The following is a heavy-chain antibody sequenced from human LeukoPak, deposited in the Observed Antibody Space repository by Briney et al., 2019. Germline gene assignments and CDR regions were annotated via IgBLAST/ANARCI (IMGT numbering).Heavy chain of an antibody. D-gene: IGHD3-22*01. CDR1: GGSFSGYY. CDR2: INHSGST. J-gene: IGHJ4*02. CDR3: ARGQKSGYYYNY. V-gene: IGHV4-34*01. Sequence: SETLSLTCAVYGGSFSGYYWSWIRQPPGKGLEWIGEINHSGSTNYNPSLKSRITISVDTSKNQFSLKLSSVTAADTAVYYCARGQKSGYYYNYWGQGTLVTVSS.